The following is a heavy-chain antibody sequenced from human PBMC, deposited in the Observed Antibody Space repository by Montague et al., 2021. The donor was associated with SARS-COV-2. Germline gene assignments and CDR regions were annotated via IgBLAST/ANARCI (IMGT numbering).Heavy chain of an antibody. CDR1: GFSLSTSGMR. D-gene: IGHD6-19*01. J-gene: IGHJ4*02. CDR3: ARISAWYSSGWSAFDF. CDR2: IDWDXYK. Sequence: PALVKPTQTLTLTCTFSGFSLSTSGMRVSWIRRPPGKALEWLALIDWDXYKYYSTSLKTRLTISKDTSKNQVVLTMTNMDPVDTATYYCARISAWYSSGWSAFDFWGQGTLVTVSS. V-gene: IGHV2-70*01.